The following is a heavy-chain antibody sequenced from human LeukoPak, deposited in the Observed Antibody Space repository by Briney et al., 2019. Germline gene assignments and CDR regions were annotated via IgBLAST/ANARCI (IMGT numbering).Heavy chain of an antibody. CDR2: IDQDGSET. D-gene: IGHD3-16*01. Sequence: GGSPRLSCVPPGFTLCNYWITLGPPVPGEGLEWGANIDQDGSETNYVDSVKGRFTISRDNARNSVYLQMNSLRPEDAAVYFCVNYRNEYDQGGPRLHYWGQGTVVTVSS. V-gene: IGHV3-7*01. CDR1: GFTLCNYW. CDR3: VNYRNEYDQGGPRLHY. J-gene: IGHJ4*02.